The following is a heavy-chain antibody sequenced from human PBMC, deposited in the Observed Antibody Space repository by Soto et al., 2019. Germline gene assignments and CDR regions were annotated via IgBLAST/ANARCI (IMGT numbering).Heavy chain of an antibody. V-gene: IGHV1-69*06. J-gene: IGHJ3*02. CDR2: IIPIFGTA. CDR1: GGTFSSYA. Sequence: GASVKVSCKASGGTFSSYAISWVRQAPGQGLEWTGGIIPIFGTANYAQKFQGRVTITADKSTSTAYMELSSLRSEDTAVYYCARGGVGATDNDAFDIWGQGTMVTVSS. D-gene: IGHD1-26*01. CDR3: ARGGVGATDNDAFDI.